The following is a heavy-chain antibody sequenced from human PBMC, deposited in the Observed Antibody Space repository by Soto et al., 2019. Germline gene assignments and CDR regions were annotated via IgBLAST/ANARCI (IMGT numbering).Heavy chain of an antibody. J-gene: IGHJ4*02. CDR2: IYYRGNT. Sequence: QVQLQESGPGLVKTSQTLTLTCTVSGASVDSGGYYWTWIRQRPGKGLEWVGYIYYRGNTFYNPSLNRRLTISLDTSKNQFSLKLTSVTAADTAVYSCARDTAMTGAARYDYWGQGTLVTVSS. CDR1: GASVDSGGYY. V-gene: IGHV4-31*03. CDR3: ARDTAMTGAARYDY. D-gene: IGHD6-25*01.